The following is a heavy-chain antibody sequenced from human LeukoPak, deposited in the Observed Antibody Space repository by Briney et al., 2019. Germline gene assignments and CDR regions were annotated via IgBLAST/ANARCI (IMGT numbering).Heavy chain of an antibody. CDR3: AKLGQVVVTASFDY. V-gene: IGHV3-53*01. J-gene: IGHJ4*02. D-gene: IGHD2-21*02. CDR2: IYSGGST. CDR1: GLTVRTNY. Sequence: GGSLRLSCAGSGLTVRTNYMTWVRQAPGKGLEWVSFIYSGGSTYYADSVKGRFTISRDNSKNTLYLQMNSLRAEDTALYYCAKLGQVVVTASFDYWGQGTLVTVSS.